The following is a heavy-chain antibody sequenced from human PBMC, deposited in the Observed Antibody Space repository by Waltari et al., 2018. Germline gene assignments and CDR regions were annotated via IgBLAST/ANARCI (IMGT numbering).Heavy chain of an antibody. D-gene: IGHD6-19*01. CDR2: IRSKAYGGTT. CDR3: TRWSVRRLEYYYGMDV. CDR1: GFTFGDYA. Sequence: EVQLVESGGGLVQPGRSLRLSCTASGFTFGDYAMSWFRQAPGKGLEWVGFIRSKAYGGTTEYAASVKGRFTISRDDSKSIAYLQMNSLKTEDTAVYYCTRWSVRRLEYYYGMDVWGQGTTVTVSS. J-gene: IGHJ6*02. V-gene: IGHV3-49*03.